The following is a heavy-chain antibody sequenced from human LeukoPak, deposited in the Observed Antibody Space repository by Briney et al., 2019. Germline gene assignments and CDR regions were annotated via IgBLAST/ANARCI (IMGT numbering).Heavy chain of an antibody. CDR1: GGSISSSSYY. D-gene: IGHD2-2*01. CDR3: ARVGYCSSTSCPGYYFDY. CDR2: IYYSGST. V-gene: IGHV4-39*01. J-gene: IGHJ4*02. Sequence: SETLSLTCTVSGGSISSSSYYWGWIRQPPGKGLEWIGSIYYSGSTYYNPSLKSRVTISVDTSKNQFSLKLSSVTAADTAVYYCARVGYCSSTSCPGYYFDYWGQGTLVTVSS.